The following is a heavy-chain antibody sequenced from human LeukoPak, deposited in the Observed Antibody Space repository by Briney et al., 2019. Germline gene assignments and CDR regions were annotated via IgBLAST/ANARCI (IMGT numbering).Heavy chain of an antibody. CDR3: ARDDGSGSYLGYYYYYGMDV. V-gene: IGHV1-8*01. Sequence: GASVKVSCKASGYTFTSYDINWVRQATGQGLEWMGWMNPNSGNTGYAQKFQGRVTMTRNTSISTAYMELSSLGSEDTAVYYCARDDGSGSYLGYYYYYGMDVWGQGTTVTVSS. J-gene: IGHJ6*02. CDR1: GYTFTSYD. CDR2: MNPNSGNT. D-gene: IGHD3-10*01.